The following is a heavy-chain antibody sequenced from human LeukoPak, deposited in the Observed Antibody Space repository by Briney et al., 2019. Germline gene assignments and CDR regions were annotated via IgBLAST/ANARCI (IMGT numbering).Heavy chain of an antibody. CDR2: INPNSGST. CDR3: ARRGGSYAFDI. V-gene: IGHV1-2*02. CDR1: GYTFTGYY. J-gene: IGHJ3*02. D-gene: IGHD5-24*01. Sequence: ESSVKVSCKASGYTFTGYYMHWVRQAPGQGLEWMGWINPNSGSTNYAQKCQGTVTMTRDTSISTAYMELSRLRSDDTAVYYCARRGGSYAFDISGEGTMGTVSS.